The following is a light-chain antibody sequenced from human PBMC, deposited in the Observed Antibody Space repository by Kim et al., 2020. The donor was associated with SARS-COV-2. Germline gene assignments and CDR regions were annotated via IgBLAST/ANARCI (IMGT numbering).Light chain of an antibody. J-gene: IGKJ4*01. V-gene: IGKV3-11*01. CDR3: QQRSNWPPALT. Sequence: EIVLTQSPATLSLSPGERATLSCRASQSVSSYLAWYQQKPGQAPRLLIYDASNRATGITARFSGSGSWTDFTLTISSLEPEDFAVYYCQQRSNWPPALTFGGGTKVDIK. CDR1: QSVSSY. CDR2: DAS.